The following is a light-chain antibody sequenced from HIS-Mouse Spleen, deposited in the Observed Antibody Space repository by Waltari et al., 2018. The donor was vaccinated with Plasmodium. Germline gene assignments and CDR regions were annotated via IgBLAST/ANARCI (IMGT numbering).Light chain of an antibody. V-gene: IGKV1-5*03. CDR2: KAS. J-gene: IGKJ1*01. CDR3: QQYNSYSWT. CDR1: QSISSG. Sequence: DIQMTQSPSTLSASVGDRVTITCRASQSISSGLAWYQQKPGKAPTLLIYKASSLESGVPSRFSGSGSGTEFTLTISSLQPDDFATYYCQQYNSYSWTFGQGTKVEIK.